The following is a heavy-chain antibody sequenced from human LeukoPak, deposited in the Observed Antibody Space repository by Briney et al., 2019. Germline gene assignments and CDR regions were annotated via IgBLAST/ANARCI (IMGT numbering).Heavy chain of an antibody. V-gene: IGHV4-61*02. CDR3: ARETHSSSWYGYYFDY. J-gene: IGHJ4*02. Sequence: SETLSLTCTVAGGSISSGSYYWIWIRQPAGKGLEWIGRIYTSGSTNYNPSLKSRVTISVDTSKNQFSLKLSSVTAAHTAVYYCARETHSSSWYGYYFDYWGQGTLVTVSS. CDR1: GGSISSGSYY. D-gene: IGHD6-13*01. CDR2: IYTSGST.